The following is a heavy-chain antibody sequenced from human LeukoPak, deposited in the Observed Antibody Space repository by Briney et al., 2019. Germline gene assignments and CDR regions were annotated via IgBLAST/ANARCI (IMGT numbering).Heavy chain of an antibody. J-gene: IGHJ4*02. CDR1: GFSFDDYA. V-gene: IGHV3-9*01. CDR3: AKDHEKQWLVRFEDY. CDR2: ISWNGGSI. Sequence: HPGRSLRLSCAASGFSFDDYAMHWVRQAPGKGLEWVSGISWNGGSIGYADSVKGRFTISRDNSKNTLYLQMNRLRAEDTAVYYCAKDHEKQWLVRFEDYWGQGTLVTVSS. D-gene: IGHD6-19*01.